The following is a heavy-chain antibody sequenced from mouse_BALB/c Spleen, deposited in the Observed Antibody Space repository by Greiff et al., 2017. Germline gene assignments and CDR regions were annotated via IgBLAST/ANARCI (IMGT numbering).Heavy chain of an antibody. V-gene: IGHV1S81*02. J-gene: IGHJ3*01. D-gene: IGHD2-4*01. Sequence: QVQLQQPGAELVKPGASVKLSCKASGYTFTSYYMYWVKQRPGQGLEWIGGINPSNGGTNFNEKFKSKATLTVDKSSSTAYMQLSSLTSEDSAVYYCTRGDYDYGGLAYWGQGTLVTVSA. CDR3: TRGDYDYGGLAY. CDR1: GYTFTSYY. CDR2: INPSNGGT.